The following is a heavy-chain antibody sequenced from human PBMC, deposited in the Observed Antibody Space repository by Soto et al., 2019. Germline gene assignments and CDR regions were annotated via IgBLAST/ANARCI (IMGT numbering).Heavy chain of an antibody. V-gene: IGHV3-30*09. CDR1: EFTFSPYP. CDR3: AKDQSAASNSYHAMDV. CDR2: ISFDGATK. J-gene: IGHJ6*02. Sequence: QEQLVESGGGVVQPGRPLRLSCAASEFTFSPYPMHWVRQVPGKGLEWVAVISFDGATKYYADAVKGRFAISRDNSMNTLYLQMNSLRTEDTAVYYCAKDQSAASNSYHAMDVWGPGTTGTVSS. D-gene: IGHD6-25*01.